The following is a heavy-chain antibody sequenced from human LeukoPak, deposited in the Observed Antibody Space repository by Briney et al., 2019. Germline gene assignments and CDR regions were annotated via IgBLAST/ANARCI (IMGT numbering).Heavy chain of an antibody. CDR1: GGSFSGNY. CDR3: ARSQRFSRWPRFPFDV. Sequence: PSETLSLTCAVYGGSFSGNYWSWIRQPPGKGLEWIGGINQSGDIDDNPSLKSRVTLSVDPSKNQVSLTLTSVTAADTAVYYCARSQRFSRWPRFPFDVWGQGTLVTASS. CDR2: INQSGDI. V-gene: IGHV4-34*01. D-gene: IGHD5-24*01. J-gene: IGHJ3*01.